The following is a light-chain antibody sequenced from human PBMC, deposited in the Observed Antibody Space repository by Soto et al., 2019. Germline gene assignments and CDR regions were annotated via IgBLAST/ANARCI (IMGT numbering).Light chain of an antibody. J-gene: IGLJ1*01. CDR3: GAWDGGLSAFV. CDR1: SSNIGNSF. CDR2: DNN. V-gene: IGLV1-51*01. Sequence: QSVLTQPPSVSAAPGRTVTISCSGSSSNIGNSFVSWYQQLPGTAPRLLIYDNNERPSGIPDRSSGSKSGTSATLGITGLQTGDEADYYCGAWDGGLSAFVFGTGTKVTVL.